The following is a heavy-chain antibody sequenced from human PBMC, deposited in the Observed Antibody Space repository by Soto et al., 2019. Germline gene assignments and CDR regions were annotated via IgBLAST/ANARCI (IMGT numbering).Heavy chain of an antibody. CDR1: GFPFTNYG. J-gene: IGHJ4*02. V-gene: IGHV3-30*03. Sequence: QVQLVESGGGVVQPGRSLRLSCAASGFPFTNYGMHWVREGPGKGLEWVAVISYDGSNKYYADSVKGRFTISRDNSKNKLYLQMNSLRPEDTALYYCFGCQYYFASRGQGTLVTVSS. D-gene: IGHD3-10*01. CDR2: ISYDGSNK. CDR3: FGCQYYFAS.